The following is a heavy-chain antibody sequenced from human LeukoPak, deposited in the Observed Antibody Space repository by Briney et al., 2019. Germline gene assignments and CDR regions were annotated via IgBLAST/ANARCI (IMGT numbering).Heavy chain of an antibody. CDR3: ARAFCSGGSCYAEQYYYYGMDV. Sequence: ASVKVSCKASGYTFTGYYMHWVRQAPGQGLEWMGWINPNSGGTNYAQKFQGRVTMTRDTSISTAYMELSRLRSDDTAVYYCARAFCSGGSCYAEQYYYYGMDVWGQGTTVTVSS. CDR2: INPNSGGT. J-gene: IGHJ6*02. D-gene: IGHD2-15*01. V-gene: IGHV1-2*02. CDR1: GYTFTGYY.